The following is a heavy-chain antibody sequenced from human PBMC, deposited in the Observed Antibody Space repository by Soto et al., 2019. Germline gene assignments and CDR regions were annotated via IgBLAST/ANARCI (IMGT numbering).Heavy chain of an antibody. D-gene: IGHD2-2*01. CDR1: GSSIISGGYS. Sequence: KSSETLSLTCAVPGSSIISGGYSWIWIRQPPGKGLEWIGYIYHSGSTYYNPSLKSRVTISVDRSKNQFSLKPSSVTAADTAVYYCARDISAYGMDVWGQGTTVTVSS. V-gene: IGHV4-30-2*01. J-gene: IGHJ6*02. CDR2: IYHSGST. CDR3: ARDISAYGMDV.